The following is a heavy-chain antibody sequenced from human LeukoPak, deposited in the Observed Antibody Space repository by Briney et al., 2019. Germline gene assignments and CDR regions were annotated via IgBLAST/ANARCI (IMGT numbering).Heavy chain of an antibody. D-gene: IGHD4-17*01. CDR2: MYHSGST. Sequence: PSQTLSLTCAVSGGSISSDGYSWSWIRQPPGKGLEWIGYMYHSGSTYYNPSLKSRVTMSVDRSKNQFSLKLTSVTAADTAVYYCVRSTPVTYYFDYWGQGTLVTVSS. V-gene: IGHV4-30-2*01. J-gene: IGHJ4*02. CDR3: VRSTPVTYYFDY. CDR1: GGSISSDGYS.